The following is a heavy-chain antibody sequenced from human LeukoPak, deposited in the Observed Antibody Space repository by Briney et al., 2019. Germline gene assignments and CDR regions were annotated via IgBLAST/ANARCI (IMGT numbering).Heavy chain of an antibody. Sequence: GGSLRLSCAASGFTFSSYAMSWVRQAPGKGLEWVLAISGSGGSTYYADSVKGRFTISRDNSKNTLYLQMNSLRAEDTAVYYCAKDAGYDFWSGHDYWGQGTLVTVSS. CDR2: ISGSGGST. CDR1: GFTFSSYA. J-gene: IGHJ4*02. CDR3: AKDAGYDFWSGHDY. D-gene: IGHD3-3*01. V-gene: IGHV3-23*01.